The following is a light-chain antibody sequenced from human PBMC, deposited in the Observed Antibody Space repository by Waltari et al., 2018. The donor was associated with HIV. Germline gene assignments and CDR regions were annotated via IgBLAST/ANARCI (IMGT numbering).Light chain of an antibody. CDR2: GSS. V-gene: IGKV3-20*01. Sequence: EIVLTQSPGPLPLSPGERATLSCRASQSISSNYLAWYQQKPGQAPRLLMYGSSTRATGIPDRFSGSGSGTDFTLTISRPEPEDVAVYYCQQYGSSPGTFGGGTKIQIK. J-gene: IGKJ4*01. CDR1: QSISSNY. CDR3: QQYGSSPGT.